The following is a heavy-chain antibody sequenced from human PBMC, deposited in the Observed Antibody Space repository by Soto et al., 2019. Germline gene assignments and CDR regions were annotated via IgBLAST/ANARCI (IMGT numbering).Heavy chain of an antibody. Sequence: GESLKISCKGSGYSFTSYWIGWVRQMPGKGLEWMGIIYPGDSDTRYSPSFQGQVTISADKSISTAYLQRSSLKASDTAMYYCARHPSMTKGDYAGHYWGQGTLVTVSS. CDR3: ARHPSMTKGDYAGHY. CDR1: GYSFTSYW. CDR2: IYPGDSDT. V-gene: IGHV5-51*01. J-gene: IGHJ4*02. D-gene: IGHD4-17*01.